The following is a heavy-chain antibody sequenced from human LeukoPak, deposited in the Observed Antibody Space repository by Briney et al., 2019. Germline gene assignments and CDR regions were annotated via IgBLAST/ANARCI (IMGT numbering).Heavy chain of an antibody. Sequence: SQTLSLXCTVSGGSISSGDYYWSWIRQPPGKGLEWIGYIYYSGSTYYNPSLKSRVTISVDTSKNQFSLKLSSVTAADTAVYYCARVGYSYGSYYYYYMDVWGKGTTVTVSS. CDR3: ARVGYSYGSYYYYYMDV. CDR1: GGSISSGDYY. J-gene: IGHJ6*03. D-gene: IGHD5-18*01. CDR2: IYYSGST. V-gene: IGHV4-30-4*08.